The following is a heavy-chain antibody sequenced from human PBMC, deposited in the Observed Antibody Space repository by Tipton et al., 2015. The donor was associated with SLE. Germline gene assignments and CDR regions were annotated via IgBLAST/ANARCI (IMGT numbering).Heavy chain of an antibody. Sequence: TLSLTCTVSGGSITNYYWTWTRQATGKGLEWIGCFSYSGGINYNPSLKSRVTISADTSKNQFSLKLSSVTAADTAVYFCARDGAIGARPGAVDYWGQGALVSVCS. CDR3: ARDGAIGARPGAVDY. J-gene: IGHJ4*02. V-gene: IGHV4-59*01. D-gene: IGHD6-6*01. CDR1: GGSITNYY. CDR2: FSYSGGI.